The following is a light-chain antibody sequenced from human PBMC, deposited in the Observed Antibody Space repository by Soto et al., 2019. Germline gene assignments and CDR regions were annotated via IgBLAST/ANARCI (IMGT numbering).Light chain of an antibody. J-gene: IGLJ2*01. Sequence: QLVLTQPPSASGTPGQRVTISCSGSSSNIGSNTVNWYQQLPGTAPKLLIYSNNQRPSGVPDRFSGSKSGTSASLAISGLQSEGEADYYCAAWDDSLNGPLFGGGTQLTVL. CDR1: SSNIGSNT. CDR3: AAWDDSLNGPL. V-gene: IGLV1-44*01. CDR2: SNN.